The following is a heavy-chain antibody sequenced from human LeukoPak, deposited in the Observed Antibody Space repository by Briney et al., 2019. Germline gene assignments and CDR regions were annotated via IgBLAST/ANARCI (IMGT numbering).Heavy chain of an antibody. D-gene: IGHD3-3*01. J-gene: IGHJ3*02. CDR2: INPNSGGT. CDR1: GYTFTGYY. Sequence: ASVKVSCKASGYTFTGYYMHWVRQAPGQGLEWMGWINPNSGGTNYAQKFQGRVTMTRDTSISTAYMELSRLRSDDTAVYYCARDQSVAYYDFWSGYSERAFDIWGQGTMVTVSS. CDR3: ARDQSVAYYDFWSGYSERAFDI. V-gene: IGHV1-2*02.